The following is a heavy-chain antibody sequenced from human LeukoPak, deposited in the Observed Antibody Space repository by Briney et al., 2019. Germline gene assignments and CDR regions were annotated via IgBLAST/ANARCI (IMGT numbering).Heavy chain of an antibody. Sequence: PSETLSLTCTVSGGSISSYYWSWIRQPPGKGLEWIGYIYYSGSTNYNPSLKSRVTISVDTSKNQFSLKLSSVTAADTAVYYCASGYYYDSSGYLTALFDYWGQGTLVTVSS. J-gene: IGHJ4*02. CDR3: ASGYYYDSSGYLTALFDY. CDR2: IYYSGST. V-gene: IGHV4-59*01. CDR1: GGSISSYY. D-gene: IGHD3-22*01.